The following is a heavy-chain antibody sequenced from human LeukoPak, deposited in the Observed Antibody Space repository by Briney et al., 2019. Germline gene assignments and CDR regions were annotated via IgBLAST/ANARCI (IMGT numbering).Heavy chain of an antibody. CDR1: GFTFDDYA. CDR2: ISWNSGST. Sequence: PGRSLRLSCAASGFTFDDYAMHWVRQAPGKGLEWVSGISWNSGSTGYADSVKGRFTISRDNAKNSLYLQMNSLRAEDTAVYYCARDPSYGSGSYWGQGTLVTVSS. CDR3: ARDPSYGSGSY. V-gene: IGHV3-9*01. D-gene: IGHD6-19*01. J-gene: IGHJ4*02.